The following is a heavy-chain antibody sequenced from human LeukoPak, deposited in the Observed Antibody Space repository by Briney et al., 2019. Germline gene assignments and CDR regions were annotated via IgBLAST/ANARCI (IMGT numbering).Heavy chain of an antibody. V-gene: IGHV4-39*07. Sequence: SETLSLTCTVSGRSISSSSSYWGWIRQPPGKGLEWIGRIYYSGSTYYNPSLKSRVTISVDTSKNQFSLKLSSVTAADTAVYYCARGTVTRYFDYWGQGTLVTVSS. CDR3: ARGTVTRYFDY. CDR1: GRSISSSSSY. J-gene: IGHJ4*02. D-gene: IGHD4-11*01. CDR2: IYYSGST.